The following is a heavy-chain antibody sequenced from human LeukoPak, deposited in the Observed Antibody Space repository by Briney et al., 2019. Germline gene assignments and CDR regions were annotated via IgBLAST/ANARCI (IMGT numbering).Heavy chain of an antibody. CDR2: IWYDGSNK. V-gene: IGHV3-33*01. Sequence: SLRLSCAASGFTFSSYGMHWVRQAPGKGLEWVAVIWYDGSNKYYADSVKGRFTISRDNSKNTLYLQMNSLRAVDTAVYYCARDYGGYGVFDYWGQGTLVTVSS. D-gene: IGHD1-26*01. CDR3: ARDYGGYGVFDY. CDR1: GFTFSSYG. J-gene: IGHJ4*02.